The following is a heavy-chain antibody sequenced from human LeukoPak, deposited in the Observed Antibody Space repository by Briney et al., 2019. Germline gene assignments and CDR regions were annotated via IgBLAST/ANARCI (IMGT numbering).Heavy chain of an antibody. CDR3: ARGAARIAAAGTDWYFDL. CDR2: IYTSGST. D-gene: IGHD6-13*01. V-gene: IGHV4-4*07. CDR1: GGSLSSYY. J-gene: IGHJ2*01. Sequence: PSETLSLTCTVFGGSLSSYYWSWIRQPAGKGLEWIGRIYTSGSTNYNPSLKSRVTMSVDTSKNQFSLKLSSVTAADTAVYYCARGAARIAAAGTDWYFDLWGRGTLVTVSS.